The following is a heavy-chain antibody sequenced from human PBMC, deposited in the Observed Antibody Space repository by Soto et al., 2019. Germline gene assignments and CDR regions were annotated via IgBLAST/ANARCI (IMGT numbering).Heavy chain of an antibody. CDR3: ARLPIQVYDYGDYDYRDYYYYYGMDV. D-gene: IGHD4-17*01. CDR2: IYYSGST. Sequence: SETLSLTCTVSGFSISSGGYYWSWIRQHPGKGLEWIGYIYYSGSTYYNPSLKSRVTISVDTSKNQFSLKLSSVTAADTAVYYCARLPIQVYDYGDYDYRDYYYYYGMDVWGQGTTVTVSS. J-gene: IGHJ6*02. CDR1: GFSISSGGYY. V-gene: IGHV4-31*03.